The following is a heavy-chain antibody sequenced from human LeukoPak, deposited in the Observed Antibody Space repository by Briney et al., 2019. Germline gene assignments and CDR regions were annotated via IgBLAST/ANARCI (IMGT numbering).Heavy chain of an antibody. D-gene: IGHD1-7*01. Sequence: GGSLRLSCAASGFTFSGYGMHWVRQAPGKGLEWVAVIWYDGSKKYYADSVKGRFTISRDNSKNWLYLQMNSLRAEDTAVYYCARARIIKAILTGTLRPYNWFDPWGQGTLVTVSS. CDR1: GFTFSGYG. CDR3: ARARIIKAILTGTLRPYNWFDP. J-gene: IGHJ5*02. CDR2: IWYDGSKK. V-gene: IGHV3-33*01.